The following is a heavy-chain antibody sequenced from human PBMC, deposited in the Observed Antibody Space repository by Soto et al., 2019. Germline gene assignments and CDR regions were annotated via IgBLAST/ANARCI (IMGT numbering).Heavy chain of an antibody. CDR1: HYSFARYG. CDR2: ISTYNSNT. CDR3: ARGGYCSSGSCALYSHDFFGMDV. D-gene: IGHD2-15*01. V-gene: IGHV1-18*01. Sequence: ASVKVSCKASHYSFARYGISWVRQAPGQGLEWMGWISTYNSNTKYAQKFQGRVTMTTDTPTSTAYMNLRSLTSDGTAVYYCARGGYCSSGSCALYSHDFFGMDVWGQVTTVTVSS. J-gene: IGHJ6*02.